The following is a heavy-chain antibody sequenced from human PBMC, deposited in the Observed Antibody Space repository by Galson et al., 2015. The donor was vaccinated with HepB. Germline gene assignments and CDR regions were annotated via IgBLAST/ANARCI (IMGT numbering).Heavy chain of an antibody. D-gene: IGHD3-22*01. CDR3: ARRGYYYDSSGYYSHVGNDAFDI. CDR2: IYYSGST. CDR1: GGSISSSSYY. V-gene: IGHV4-39*01. J-gene: IGHJ3*02. Sequence: LSLTCTVSGGSISSSSYYWGWIRQPPGKGLEWIGSIYYSGSTYYNPSLKSRVTISVDTSKNQFSLKLSSVTAADTAVYYCARRGYYYDSSGYYSHVGNDAFDIWGQGTMVTVSS.